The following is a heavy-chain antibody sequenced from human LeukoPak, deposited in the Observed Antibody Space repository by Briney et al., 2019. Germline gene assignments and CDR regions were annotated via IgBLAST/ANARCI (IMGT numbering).Heavy chain of an antibody. CDR3: ARGPPMYYYDSSGYRPLDY. V-gene: IGHV7-4-1*02. CDR2: INTNTGNP. Sequence: ASVKVSCKASGYTFTSYAMNWVRQAPGQGLEWMGWINTNTGNPTYAQGFTGRFVFSLDTSVSTAYLQISSLKAEDTAVYYCARGPPMYYYDSSGYRPLDYWGQGTLVTVSS. D-gene: IGHD3-22*01. J-gene: IGHJ4*02. CDR1: GYTFTSYA.